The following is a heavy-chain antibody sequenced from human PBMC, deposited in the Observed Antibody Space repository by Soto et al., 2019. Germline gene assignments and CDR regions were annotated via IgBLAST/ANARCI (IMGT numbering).Heavy chain of an antibody. D-gene: IGHD2-21*02. V-gene: IGHV3-49*03. CDR1: GFIFGDYV. CDR3: TRDSGCGGDCYENYFDY. Sequence: GGSLRLSCTASGFIFGDYVMSWFRQAPGKGLEWVGFIRSKAYGGTTVYAASVKDRFIMSRDDSKGIAYLQMNSLKTEDTAVYYCTRDSGCGGDCYENYFDYWGLGTLVTVSS. J-gene: IGHJ4*02. CDR2: IRSKAYGGTT.